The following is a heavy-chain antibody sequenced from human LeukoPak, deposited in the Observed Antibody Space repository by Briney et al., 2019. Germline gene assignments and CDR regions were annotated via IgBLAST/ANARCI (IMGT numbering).Heavy chain of an antibody. CDR3: ARASRGKVLRFLEWPPLVFPTDY. CDR1: GYTFTSYG. D-gene: IGHD3-3*01. J-gene: IGHJ4*02. Sequence: ASVKVSCKASGYTFTSYGISWVRQAPGQGLEWMGWISAYNGNTNYAQKLQGRVTMTTDTSTSTAYMELRSLRSDDTAVYYCARASRGKVLRFLEWPPLVFPTDYWGQGTPVTVSS. CDR2: ISAYNGNT. V-gene: IGHV1-18*01.